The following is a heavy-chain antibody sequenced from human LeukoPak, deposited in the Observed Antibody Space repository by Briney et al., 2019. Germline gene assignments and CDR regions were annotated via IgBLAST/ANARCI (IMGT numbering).Heavy chain of an antibody. J-gene: IGHJ3*02. CDR1: GGSISSYY. D-gene: IGHD5-18*01. CDR2: ISNSGST. Sequence: SETLSLTCTVSGGSISSYYWSWVRQPPGEGLEWIGYISNSGSTNYNPSLKSRVTISVDTSKNQLSLKLSSVTAADTAVYHCVRLQPNTGEWAFDIWGQGTMVSVSS. CDR3: VRLQPNTGEWAFDI. V-gene: IGHV4-59*01.